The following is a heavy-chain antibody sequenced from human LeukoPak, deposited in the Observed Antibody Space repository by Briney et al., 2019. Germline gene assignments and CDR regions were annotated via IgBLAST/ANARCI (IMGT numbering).Heavy chain of an antibody. CDR1: GFTFSSYW. CDR3: AREKVTTDNYYYMDV. Sequence: GGSLRLSCAASGFTFSSYWMSWVRQAPGKGLEWVANIKQDGSEKYYVDSVKGRFTISRDNAKNSLYLQMNSLRAEDTALYYCAREKVTTDNYYYMDVWGKGTTVTVSS. J-gene: IGHJ6*03. CDR2: IKQDGSEK. V-gene: IGHV3-7*05. D-gene: IGHD4-11*01.